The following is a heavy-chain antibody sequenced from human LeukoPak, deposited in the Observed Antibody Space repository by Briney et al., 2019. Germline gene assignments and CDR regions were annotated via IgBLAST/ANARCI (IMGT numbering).Heavy chain of an antibody. CDR3: ARGDSGSYYFDY. J-gene: IGHJ4*02. V-gene: IGHV3-48*03. D-gene: IGHD1-26*01. CDR1: GFNFSSYE. CDR2: ISSSGSTI. Sequence: GGSLRLSCAASGFNFSSYEMNWVRQAPGKGLEWVSYISSSGSTIYYADSVKGRFTISRDNAKNSLYLQMNSLRAEDTAVYYCARGDSGSYYFDYWGQGTLVTVSS.